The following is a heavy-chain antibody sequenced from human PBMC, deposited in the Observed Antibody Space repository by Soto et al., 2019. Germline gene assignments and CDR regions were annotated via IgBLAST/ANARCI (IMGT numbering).Heavy chain of an antibody. D-gene: IGHD4-17*01. V-gene: IGHV3-7*01. CDR1: AFTFSSYW. J-gene: IGHJ4*02. Sequence: EVQLVESGGGLVQPGGSLRLSCAASAFTFSSYWMSWVRQAPGKGLEWVANIKEDGSEKYHVDSVKGRFTISRHNAKDSLYLQMNSLRAEDTAVYYCARDAYGDYQGLDYWGQGTLVTVSS. CDR3: ARDAYGDYQGLDY. CDR2: IKEDGSEK.